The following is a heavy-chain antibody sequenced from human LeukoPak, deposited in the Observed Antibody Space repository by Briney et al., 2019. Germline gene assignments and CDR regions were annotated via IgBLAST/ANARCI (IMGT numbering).Heavy chain of an antibody. CDR2: INPSNSDT. CDR3: ATDPFDH. J-gene: IGHJ4*02. Sequence: ASVKVSCKASGYTFTGYYMHWVRQAPGQGLEWMGWINPSNSDTVYTQKFRGRVTLTADTAITTAYMELSSLRSDDTAVYYCATDPFDHWGQGTLVTVSS. V-gene: IGHV1-2*02. CDR1: GYTFTGYY.